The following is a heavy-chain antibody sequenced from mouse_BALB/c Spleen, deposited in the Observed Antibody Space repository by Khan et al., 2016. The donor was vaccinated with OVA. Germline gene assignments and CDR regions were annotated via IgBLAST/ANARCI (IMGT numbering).Heavy chain of an antibody. Sequence: VQLQQSGPELVKPGASVKISCKASGYSFTGYFMNWVMQSHGKSLEWIGRINPHIGETFYNQQFKGKATLTVDESSSTAHMELRSLASEDSAVYYCARIYRSDFDYWGQGTTVTVSS. D-gene: IGHD1-1*01. CDR1: GYSFTGYF. J-gene: IGHJ2*01. CDR2: INPHIGET. CDR3: ARIYRSDFDY. V-gene: IGHV1-20*02.